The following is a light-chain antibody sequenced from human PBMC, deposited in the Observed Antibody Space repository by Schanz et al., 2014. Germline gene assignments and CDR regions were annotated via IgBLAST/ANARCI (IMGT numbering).Light chain of an antibody. CDR1: RGISDA. CDR3: QQYQRAIRT. J-gene: IGKJ3*01. V-gene: IGKV1-27*01. CDR2: GAS. Sequence: DIQMTQSPSSLSASVGDRVTLTCRASRGISDALAWYQQKPGKVPNLLIYGASTLQSGLPSRFSGSGSGTLVTLTLSSLQPEDAAPYYCQQYQRAIRTFGHGTKVGIK.